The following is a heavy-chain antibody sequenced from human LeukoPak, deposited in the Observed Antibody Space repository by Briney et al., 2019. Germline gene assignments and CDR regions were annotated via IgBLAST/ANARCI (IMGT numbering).Heavy chain of an antibody. D-gene: IGHD2-15*01. Sequence: SETLSLTCAVYGGYFSGYYWSWIRQPPGKGLEWIGEINHSGRTNYNPSLKSRVTISVDTSKNQFSLKLSSVTAADTAVYYCARAEVVAAIPFDYWGQGTLVTVSS. J-gene: IGHJ4*02. CDR1: GGYFSGYY. CDR2: INHSGRT. V-gene: IGHV4-34*01. CDR3: ARAEVVAAIPFDY.